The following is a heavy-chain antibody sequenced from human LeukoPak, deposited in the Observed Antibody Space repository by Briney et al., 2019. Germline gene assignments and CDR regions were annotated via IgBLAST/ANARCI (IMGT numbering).Heavy chain of an antibody. CDR1: GGSISSSS. V-gene: IGHV3-48*01. Sequence: PSETLSLTCTVSGGSISSSSYYWGWIRQPPGKGLEWISYISSSSINIHYGDSVKGRFTISRDNAENSLYLQMNSLRAEDTAVYYCARDSIQLWPNAIDFWGQGTLVTVSS. CDR2: ISSSSINI. CDR3: ARDSIQLWPNAIDF. D-gene: IGHD1-1*01. J-gene: IGHJ4*02.